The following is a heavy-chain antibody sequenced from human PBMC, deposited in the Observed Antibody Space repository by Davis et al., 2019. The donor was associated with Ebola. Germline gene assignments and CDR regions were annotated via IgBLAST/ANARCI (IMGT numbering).Heavy chain of an antibody. CDR1: GFTLRYYG. Sequence: PGGSLRLSCATSGFTLRYYGMHWVRQSPGKGLEWVAVIWYDGSNKYYADSVKGRFTISRDNSKNALYLQMNSLRAEDTAVYYCAREAVWRFDPWGQGTLVTVSS. CDR3: AREAVWRFDP. J-gene: IGHJ5*02. CDR2: IWYDGSNK. D-gene: IGHD3-16*01. V-gene: IGHV3-33*01.